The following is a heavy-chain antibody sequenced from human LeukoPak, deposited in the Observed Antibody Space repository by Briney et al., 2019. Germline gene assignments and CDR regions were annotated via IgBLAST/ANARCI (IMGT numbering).Heavy chain of an antibody. V-gene: IGHV4-30-4*07. CDR1: GGSISSGGYS. CDR2: IYYGGST. D-gene: IGHD2-15*01. CDR3: ARDRGYCSGGSCYRFDP. J-gene: IGHJ5*02. Sequence: SGTLSLTCGVSGGSISSGGYSWSWIRQPPGKGLEWIGYIYYGGSTYYNPSLKSRVTISVDTSKNQFSLKLSSVTAADTAVYYCARDRGYCSGGSCYRFDPWGQGTLVTVSS.